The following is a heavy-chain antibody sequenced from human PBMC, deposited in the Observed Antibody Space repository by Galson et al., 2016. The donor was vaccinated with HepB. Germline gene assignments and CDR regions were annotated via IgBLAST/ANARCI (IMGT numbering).Heavy chain of an antibody. V-gene: IGHV3-21*01. CDR3: ARDARETLLDAFDI. CDR1: GFTFSSYN. J-gene: IGHJ3*02. CDR2: ISIGSSYI. Sequence: SLRLSCAASGFTFSSYNMNWVRQAPGKGLEWVSSISIGSSYIYYADSVKGRFTISRDNAKNSLYLQMNSLRAEDTAVYYCARDARETLLDAFDIWGQGTMVTVSS. D-gene: IGHD5-24*01.